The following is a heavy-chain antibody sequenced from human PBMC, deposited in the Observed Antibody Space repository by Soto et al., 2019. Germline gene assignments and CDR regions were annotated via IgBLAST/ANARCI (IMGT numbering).Heavy chain of an antibody. D-gene: IGHD2-2*01. V-gene: IGHV1-69*13. CDR1: GGTFGSYA. CDR2: IIPIFGTA. J-gene: IGHJ6*02. Sequence: ASVKVSCKASGGTFGSYAVSWVRQAPGQGLEWMGGIIPIFGTANYAQKFQGRVTITADESTSTAYMELSSLRSEDTAVYYCARDAGYCSSTSSRQTYYYYYGMDVWGQGTTVTVSS. CDR3: ARDAGYCSSTSSRQTYYYYYGMDV.